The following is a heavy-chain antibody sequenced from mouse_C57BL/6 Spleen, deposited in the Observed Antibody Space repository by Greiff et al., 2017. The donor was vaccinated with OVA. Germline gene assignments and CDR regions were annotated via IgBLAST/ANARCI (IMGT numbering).Heavy chain of an antibody. CDR1: GFTFSDYY. J-gene: IGHJ1*03. Sequence: EVQLVESGGGLVQPGGSLKLSCAASGFTFSDYYTYWVRQTPEKRLEWVAYISNGGGSTYYPDTVKGRFTISRDNAKNTLYLQMRRLKSEDTAMYYCARRGTVVDDWYFDDWGTGTTVTVSS. CDR2: ISNGGGST. V-gene: IGHV5-12*01. D-gene: IGHD1-1*01. CDR3: ARRGTVVDDWYFDD.